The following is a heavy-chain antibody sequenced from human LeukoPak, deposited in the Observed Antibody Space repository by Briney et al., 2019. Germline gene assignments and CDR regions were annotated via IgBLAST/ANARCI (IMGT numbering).Heavy chain of an antibody. CDR3: ARDSDGSGYYDY. V-gene: IGHV3-21*01. CDR1: GFTFSSYS. D-gene: IGHD3-22*01. Sequence: GGSLRLSCAASGFTFSSYSMNWVRQAPGKGLEWVSSISSSSSYIYYADSVKGRFTISRDNAKNSLYLQMNSLRAEDTAVYYCARDSDGSGYYDYWGQGTLVTVSS. CDR2: ISSSSSYI. J-gene: IGHJ4*02.